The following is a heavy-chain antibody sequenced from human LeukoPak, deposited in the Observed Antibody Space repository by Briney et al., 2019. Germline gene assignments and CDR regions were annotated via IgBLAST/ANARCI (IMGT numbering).Heavy chain of an antibody. CDR2: IGTAGDT. D-gene: IGHD1-1*01. CDR1: RFTFSDYD. CDR3: ARVAKERVGGVYYFDY. J-gene: IGHJ4*02. V-gene: IGHV3-13*01. Sequence: PGGSLRLSRAASRFTFSDYDMHWVRQATGKGLERVSAIGTAGDTYYTGSVKGRFTISRENAKNSLYLQMNSLRAGDTAVYYCARVAKERVGGVYYFDYWGQGTLVTVSS.